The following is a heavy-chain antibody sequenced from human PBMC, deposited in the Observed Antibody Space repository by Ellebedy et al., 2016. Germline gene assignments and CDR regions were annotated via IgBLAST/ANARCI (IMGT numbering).Heavy chain of an antibody. CDR3: ARLTGPIFSPFDY. CDR1: GYSFTSYW. CDR2: IYPGDSDT. Sequence: KVSXKASGYSFTSYWIGWVRQMPGKGLEWMGIIYPGDSDTRYSPSFQGQVTISADKSISTAYLQWSSLKASDTAMFYCARLTGPIFSPFDYWGQGALVTVSS. V-gene: IGHV5-51*01. D-gene: IGHD3-9*01. J-gene: IGHJ4*02.